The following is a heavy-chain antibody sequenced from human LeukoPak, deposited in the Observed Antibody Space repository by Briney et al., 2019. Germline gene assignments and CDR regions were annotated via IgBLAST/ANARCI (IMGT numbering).Heavy chain of an antibody. CDR1: GFTFSSYW. D-gene: IGHD6-19*01. Sequence: PGGSLRLSCAASGFTFSSYWMSWVRQAPGKGPEWVANIKQDGSEKYYVDSVKGRFTISRDNAKNSLYLQMNSLRAEDTAVYYCARVRVTVAGTSEYFQHWGQGTLVTVSS. J-gene: IGHJ1*01. V-gene: IGHV3-7*01. CDR2: IKQDGSEK. CDR3: ARVRVTVAGTSEYFQH.